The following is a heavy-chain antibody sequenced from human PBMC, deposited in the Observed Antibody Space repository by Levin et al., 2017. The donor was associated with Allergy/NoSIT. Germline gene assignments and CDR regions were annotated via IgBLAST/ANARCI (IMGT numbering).Heavy chain of an antibody. Sequence: SETLSLTCAVSGGSISSSNWWSWVRQPPGKGLEWIGEIYHSGSTNYNPSLESRSTIPVDKSKNQFSLKVSSVTAADTAVYYCARDAGDYDRSGYYFDSWGQGTLLTVSS. J-gene: IGHJ4*02. D-gene: IGHD3-22*01. CDR3: ARDAGDYDRSGYYFDS. V-gene: IGHV4-4*02. CDR1: GGSISSSNW. CDR2: IYHSGST.